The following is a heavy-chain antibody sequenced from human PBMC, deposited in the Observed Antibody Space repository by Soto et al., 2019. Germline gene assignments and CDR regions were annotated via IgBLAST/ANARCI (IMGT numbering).Heavy chain of an antibody. CDR1: GGSISSSSYY. V-gene: IGHV4-39*01. Sequence: TSETLSLTCTVSGGSISSSSYYWAWVRQPPGKGLEWIGSVYYSGTTYYNPSLKSRVTISADTSKNQFSLKLSSVTAADTAVFYCARLIHCKTTSCYFGYWGQGTLVTVSS. CDR2: VYYSGTT. J-gene: IGHJ4*02. D-gene: IGHD2-2*01. CDR3: ARLIHCKTTSCYFGY.